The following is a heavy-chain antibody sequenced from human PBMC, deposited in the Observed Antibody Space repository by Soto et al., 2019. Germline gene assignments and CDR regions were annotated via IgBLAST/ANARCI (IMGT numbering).Heavy chain of an antibody. Sequence: QVQLEPSGAQVKKPGSSVKISCKASGGTLSDHGVSWLRQATGQGLEWVGGTIPVFNTAKYAPKFQARVTIAADKSTNLAYMDLGSLSPAATAFYYCARGVYGSGPDYTCPSVFDVFSKGTQVIVSS. CDR3: ARGVYGSGPDYTCPSVFDV. CDR1: GGTLSDHG. J-gene: IGHJ3*01. V-gene: IGHV1-69*06. D-gene: IGHD3-10*01. CDR2: TIPVFNTA.